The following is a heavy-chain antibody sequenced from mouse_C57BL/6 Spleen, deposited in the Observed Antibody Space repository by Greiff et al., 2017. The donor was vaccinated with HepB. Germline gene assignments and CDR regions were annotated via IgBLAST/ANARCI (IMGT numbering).Heavy chain of an antibody. Sequence: QVQLQHSGAELVKPGASVKLSCKASGYTFTEYTIHWVKQRSGQGLEWIGWFYPGSGSIKYNEKFKDKATLTADKSSSTVYMELSRLTSEDSAVYFCARHEVGITTVVDDWYYDVWGTGTTGTVSS. CDR1: GYTFTEYT. CDR2: FYPGSGSI. V-gene: IGHV1-62-2*01. D-gene: IGHD1-1*01. CDR3: ARHEVGITTVVDDWYYDV. J-gene: IGHJ1*03.